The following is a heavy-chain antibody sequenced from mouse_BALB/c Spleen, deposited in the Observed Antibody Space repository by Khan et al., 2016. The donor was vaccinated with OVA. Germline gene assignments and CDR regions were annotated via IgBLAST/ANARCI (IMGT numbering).Heavy chain of an antibody. V-gene: IGHV9-3-1*01. D-gene: IGHD2-14*01. J-gene: IGHJ4*01. Sequence: QIQLVQSGPELKKPGETVKISCKASGYTFTNYGMNWVKQAPGKGLKWMGFINTYTGEPTYADDFNGRFAFSLETSASTAYLQINNLKNEDTSTYCGARVRYSGTMDYWGQGTSVTVSS. CDR1: GYTFTNYG. CDR2: INTYTGEP. CDR3: ARVRYSGTMDY.